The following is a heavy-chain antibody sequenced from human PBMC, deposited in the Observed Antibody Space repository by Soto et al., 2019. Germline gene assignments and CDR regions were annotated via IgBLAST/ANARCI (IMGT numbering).Heavy chain of an antibody. CDR1: GFTVSSNY. V-gene: IGHV3-66*01. D-gene: IGHD6-25*01. CDR3: ARESQAATLPCVDY. CDR2: IYSGGST. J-gene: IGHJ4*02. Sequence: EVQLVESGGGLVQPGGSLRLSCAASGFTVSSNYMSWVRQAPGKGLEWVSVIYSGGSTYYADSVKGRFTISRDNSXNTLYLQMNSLRAEDTAVYYCARESQAATLPCVDYWGQGTLVTVSS.